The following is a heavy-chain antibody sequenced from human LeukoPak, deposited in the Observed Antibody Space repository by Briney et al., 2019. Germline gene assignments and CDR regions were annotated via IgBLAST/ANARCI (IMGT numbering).Heavy chain of an antibody. CDR3: ARGAYAPDAFDI. Sequence: SETLSLTCTVSGGSVSSGSYYWSWIRQPPGKGLEWIGYIYYSGSTNYNPSLKSRVTISVETSKNQFSLKLSSVTAADTAVYYCARGAYAPDAFDIWGQGTMVTVSS. V-gene: IGHV4-61*01. CDR1: GGSVSSGSYY. J-gene: IGHJ3*02. CDR2: IYYSGST. D-gene: IGHD3-16*01.